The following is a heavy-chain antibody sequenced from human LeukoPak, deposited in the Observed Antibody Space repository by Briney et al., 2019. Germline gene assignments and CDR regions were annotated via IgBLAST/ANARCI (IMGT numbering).Heavy chain of an antibody. Sequence: GGSLRLSCAASGFTFSTYSMNWVRQAPGKGLEWVSYISGYGRTIYYADPVKGRVTISRDNAKHSLYLQMNSLRDEDTAVYYCARDYSYVSDIWGQGTTVTVSS. D-gene: IGHD1-26*01. CDR1: GFTFSTYS. V-gene: IGHV3-48*02. CDR3: ARDYSYVSDI. J-gene: IGHJ3*02. CDR2: ISGYGRTI.